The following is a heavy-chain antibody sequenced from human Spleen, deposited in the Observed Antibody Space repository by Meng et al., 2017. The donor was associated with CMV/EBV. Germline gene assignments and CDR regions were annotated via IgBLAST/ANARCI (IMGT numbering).Heavy chain of an antibody. CDR1: GFTFSTYD. D-gene: IGHD3-22*01. J-gene: IGHJ6*02. CDR3: ARGGKSWLNDYFAMDV. CDR2: IGTAGDT. V-gene: IGHV3-13*01. Sequence: GESLKISCAASGFTFSTYDIHWVRQSTEKGLEWVSFIGTAGDTYYPGSVKGRFPISRENVKNSLYLQMSTLRVGDTAVYFCARGGKSWLNDYFAMDVWGQGTTVTVSS.